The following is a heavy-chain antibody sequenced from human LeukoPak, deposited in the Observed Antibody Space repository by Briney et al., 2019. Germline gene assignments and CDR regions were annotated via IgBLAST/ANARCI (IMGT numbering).Heavy chain of an antibody. D-gene: IGHD6-25*01. CDR3: AREQRASPPPFDY. CDR1: GYTFTSYG. J-gene: IGHJ4*02. Sequence: SVKVSCKASGYTFTSYGISWVRQAPGQGLEWMGWISAYNGNTNYAQKLQGRVTMTRDTSTSTVYMELSSLRSEDTAVYYCAREQRASPPPFDYWGQGTLATVSS. CDR2: ISAYNGNT. V-gene: IGHV1-18*01.